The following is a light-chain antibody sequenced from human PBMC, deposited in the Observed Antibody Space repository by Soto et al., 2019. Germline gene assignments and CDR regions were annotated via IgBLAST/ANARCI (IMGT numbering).Light chain of an antibody. V-gene: IGLV2-14*01. CDR1: SSDVGGYNY. CDR2: DVS. CDR3: SSYTSSSTVV. J-gene: IGLJ2*01. Sequence: QSALTQPASVSGSPGQSITMSCTGTSSDVGGYNYVSWYQQHPGKAPKLMIYDVSNRPSGVSNRFSGSKSGNTASLTISGLQADDEADYYCSSYTSSSTVVFGGGPKVTVL.